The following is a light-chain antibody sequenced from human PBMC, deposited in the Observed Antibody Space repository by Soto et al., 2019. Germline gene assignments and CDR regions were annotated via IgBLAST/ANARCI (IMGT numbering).Light chain of an antibody. CDR2: KGT. Sequence: QSALAQPASVSGSPGQSVTISCTGTSSDVGAYNSVSWYQQHPDKAPQLMIYKGTQRPSGVSNRFSGSTSGNAASLTISGLQAGDEADYFCCSSAGSYTHVFGTGTKVTVL. CDR3: CSSAGSYTHV. J-gene: IGLJ1*01. V-gene: IGLV2-23*01. CDR1: SSDVGAYNS.